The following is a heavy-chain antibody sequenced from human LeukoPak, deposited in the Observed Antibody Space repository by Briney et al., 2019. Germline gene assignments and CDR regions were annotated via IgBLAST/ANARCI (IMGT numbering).Heavy chain of an antibody. CDR1: GFTFSSYG. D-gene: IGHD3-10*02. J-gene: IGHJ4*02. Sequence: PGGSLRLSCAASGFTFSSYGMHWVRQAPGKGLEWVAFIRYDGSNKYYADSVKGRFTISRDNSKNSLYLQMNSLRAEDTAVYYCARGLFGELYVYFDYWGQGTLVTVSS. CDR3: ARGLFGELYVYFDY. CDR2: IRYDGSNK. V-gene: IGHV3-30*02.